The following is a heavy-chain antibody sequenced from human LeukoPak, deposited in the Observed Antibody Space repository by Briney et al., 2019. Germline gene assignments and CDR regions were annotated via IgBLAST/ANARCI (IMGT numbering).Heavy chain of an antibody. CDR3: ARQRRYDFWSGYQYNWFDP. CDR1: GGSFSGYY. D-gene: IGHD3-3*01. V-gene: IGHV4-34*01. Sequence: SETLSLTCAGYGGSFSGYYWSWIRQPPGKGLEWIGEINHSGSTNYNPSLKSRVTISVDTSNNQFSLKLSPVTAAATAVYYCARQRRYDFWSGYQYNWFDPWGQGTLVTVSS. CDR2: INHSGST. J-gene: IGHJ5*02.